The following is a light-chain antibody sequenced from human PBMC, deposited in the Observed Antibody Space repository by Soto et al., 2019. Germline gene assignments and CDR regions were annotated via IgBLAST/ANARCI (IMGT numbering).Light chain of an antibody. V-gene: IGLV2-8*01. CDR1: SRDVGAYNF. CDR3: SSYAGSKGV. J-gene: IGLJ3*02. CDR2: EVN. Sequence: QSALTQPPSASGSPGQSVTISCTGTSRDVGAYNFVSWYQRHPGKAPKVMIYEVNKRPSGVPDRFSGSKSGNSASLTVSELQAEDEADYYCSSYAGSKGVFGGGTKLTVL.